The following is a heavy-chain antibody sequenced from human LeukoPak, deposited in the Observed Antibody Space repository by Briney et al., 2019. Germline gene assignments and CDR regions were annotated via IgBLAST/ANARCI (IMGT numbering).Heavy chain of an antibody. V-gene: IGHV4-39*07. CDR3: ARILYSSNIDY. CDR1: GGSTSSTNYY. D-gene: IGHD6-19*01. CDR2: IYYNGRT. Sequence: SETLSLICSVSGGSTSSTNYYWGWIRQPPGKGLECIGSIYYNGRTYYNPSLKSRVTISVDTSKNPFFLKLSSVTAADTAVYYCARILYSSNIDYWGQGSLVTVSS. J-gene: IGHJ4*02.